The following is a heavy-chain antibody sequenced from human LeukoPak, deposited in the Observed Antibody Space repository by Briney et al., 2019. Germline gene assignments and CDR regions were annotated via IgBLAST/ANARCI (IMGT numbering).Heavy chain of an antibody. Sequence: PSETLSLTCTVSGGSISGYFWNWIRQPARKGLEWIGRIYSSGITNYNPSLKSRVTLSVDTSKNQFSLKVSSVTAADTAVYYCVRLHRYGDHAESWGQGTLVTVSS. CDR2: IYSSGIT. CDR1: GGSISGYF. V-gene: IGHV4-4*07. J-gene: IGHJ5*02. D-gene: IGHD4-17*01. CDR3: VRLHRYGDHAES.